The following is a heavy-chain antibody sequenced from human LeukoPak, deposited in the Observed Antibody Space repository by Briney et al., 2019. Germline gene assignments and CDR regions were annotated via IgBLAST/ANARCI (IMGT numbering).Heavy chain of an antibody. D-gene: IGHD3-10*01. Sequence: PGGSLRLSCAASGFTFGDYSMTWIRQAPGKGLEWVSAISDSGDSTYYADAVEGRFPVSRDNSKNTLYLQMNSLRAEDPAVYYRAKTAPSLLWFGAHWFDPWGQGPLVTVSS. CDR1: GFTFGDYS. CDR3: AKTAPSLLWFGAHWFDP. J-gene: IGHJ5*02. CDR2: ISDSGDST. V-gene: IGHV3-23*01.